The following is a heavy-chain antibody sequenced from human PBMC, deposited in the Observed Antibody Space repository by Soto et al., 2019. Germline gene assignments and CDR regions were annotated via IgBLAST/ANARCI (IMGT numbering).Heavy chain of an antibody. Sequence: ASVKVSCKASGYTFTSYGISWVRQAPGQGLEWMGWISAYNGNTNYAQKLQGRVTMTTDTSTSTAYMELRSLRSDDTAVYYCAREELELRGKYYYGMDVWGQGSTVTVSS. CDR3: AREELELRGKYYYGMDV. D-gene: IGHD1-7*01. CDR1: GYTFTSYG. CDR2: ISAYNGNT. J-gene: IGHJ6*02. V-gene: IGHV1-18*01.